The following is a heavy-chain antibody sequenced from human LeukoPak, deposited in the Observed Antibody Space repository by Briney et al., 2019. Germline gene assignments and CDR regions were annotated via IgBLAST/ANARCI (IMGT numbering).Heavy chain of an antibody. J-gene: IGHJ6*02. CDR1: GFTFSSYA. D-gene: IGHD4-17*01. V-gene: IGHV3-30-3*01. CDR2: ISYDGSNK. CDR3: ARYGPLDV. Sequence: GSLRLSCAASGFTFSSYAMHWVRQAPGEGLEWVAVISYDGSNKYYADSVKGRFTISRDNSKNTLYLQMNSLRAEDTAVYYCARYGPLDVWGQGTTVTVSS.